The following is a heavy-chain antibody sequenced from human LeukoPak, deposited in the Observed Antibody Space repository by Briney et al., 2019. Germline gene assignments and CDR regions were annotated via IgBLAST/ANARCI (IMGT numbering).Heavy chain of an antibody. D-gene: IGHD3-22*01. J-gene: IGHJ4*02. Sequence: SETLSLTCTVSGGSISSYYWSWIRQPAGKGLEWIGRIYTSGSTNYNPSLKSRVTISVDRSKNQFSLKLSSVTAADTAVYYCARGRHYYDSSGYYYEGRYYFDYWGQGTLVTVSS. CDR3: ARGRHYYDSSGYYYEGRYYFDY. V-gene: IGHV4-4*07. CDR2: IYTSGST. CDR1: GGSISSYY.